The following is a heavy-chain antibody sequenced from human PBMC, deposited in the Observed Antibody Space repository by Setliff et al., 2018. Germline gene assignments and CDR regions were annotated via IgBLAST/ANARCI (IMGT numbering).Heavy chain of an antibody. CDR3: ARADHLVTTTFDY. Sequence: VKVSCKASGYSLSNYVTNWVRQAPGQGLEWMGWINTKTGDPSYAQGYTGRFAFSLDTSDSTTYLDISTLKAEDTATYFCARADHLVTTTFDYWGQGTLVTVSS. CDR1: GYSLSNYV. CDR2: INTKTGDP. J-gene: IGHJ4*01. V-gene: IGHV7-4-1*02. D-gene: IGHD4-17*01.